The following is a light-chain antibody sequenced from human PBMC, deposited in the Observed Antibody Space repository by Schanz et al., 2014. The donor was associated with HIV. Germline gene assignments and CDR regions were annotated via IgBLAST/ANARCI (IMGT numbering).Light chain of an antibody. V-gene: IGLV2-14*01. J-gene: IGLJ1*01. CDR3: SSYTSSTTYV. CDR1: NNDIGSYTY. Sequence: SALTQPASVSGSPGQSITVSCTGTNNDIGSYTYVAWYQQHPGKAPKLIIYEGSKRPLGVSNRFSGSKSGNTASLTIFGLQAEDEADYYCSSYTSSTTYVFGTGTKLTVL. CDR2: EGS.